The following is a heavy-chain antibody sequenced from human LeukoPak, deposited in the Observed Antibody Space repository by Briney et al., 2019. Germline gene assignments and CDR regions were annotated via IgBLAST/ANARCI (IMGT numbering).Heavy chain of an antibody. Sequence: APVKVSCKASGYTFTSNYMHWVRQAPGQGLEWMGIINPSGGSTSYAQKFQGRVTMTRDTSTSTVYMELSSLRSEDTAVYYCARGPHWDPHFDYWGQGTLVTVSS. J-gene: IGHJ4*02. CDR2: INPSGGST. V-gene: IGHV1-46*01. CDR3: ARGPHWDPHFDY. D-gene: IGHD7-27*01. CDR1: GYTFTSNY.